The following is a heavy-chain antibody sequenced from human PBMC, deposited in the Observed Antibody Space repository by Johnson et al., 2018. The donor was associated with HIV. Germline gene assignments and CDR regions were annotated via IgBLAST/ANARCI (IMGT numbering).Heavy chain of an antibody. D-gene: IGHD3-16*01. CDR3: ARDQGWGDDFDI. CDR1: GFTFSIYW. J-gene: IGHJ3*02. CDR2: IKQDGSER. V-gene: IGHV3-7*01. Sequence: VQLVESGGGLVQPGGSLRLSCAASGFTFSIYWMSWVRQAPGKGLEWVANIKQDGSERYYVDSVKGRFTISRDYAKNSLYLQMNSLRAEDTAVYYCARDQGWGDDFDIWGQGTMVIVSS.